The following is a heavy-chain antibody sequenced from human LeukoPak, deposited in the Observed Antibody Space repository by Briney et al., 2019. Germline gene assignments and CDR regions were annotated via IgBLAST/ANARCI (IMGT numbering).Heavy chain of an antibody. CDR3: ARGSGSNWFDP. J-gene: IGHJ5*02. Sequence: PSETLSLTCTVSGGSISSGGYYWSWIRQHPGKGLEWIGHIYYSGSTYYNPSLKSRLTISVDTSKNQFSLKLSSVTAADTAVYYCARGSGSNWFDPWGQGILATVSS. CDR1: GGSISSGGYY. V-gene: IGHV4-31*03. CDR2: IYYSGST. D-gene: IGHD1-26*01.